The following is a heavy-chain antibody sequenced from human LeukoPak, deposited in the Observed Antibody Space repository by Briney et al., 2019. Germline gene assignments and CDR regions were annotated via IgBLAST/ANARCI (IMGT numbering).Heavy chain of an antibody. Sequence: PGGSLRPSCAASGFTFSDSAIHWVRQASGKGLEWVGRIRSKANSYVTAYAASVKGRFTISRDDSKNTAYLQMISLKTEDTAVYYCTGLDSDGYWGQGTLVTVSS. V-gene: IGHV3-73*01. CDR2: IRSKANSYVT. J-gene: IGHJ4*02. CDR3: TGLDSDGY. D-gene: IGHD3/OR15-3a*01. CDR1: GFTFSDSA.